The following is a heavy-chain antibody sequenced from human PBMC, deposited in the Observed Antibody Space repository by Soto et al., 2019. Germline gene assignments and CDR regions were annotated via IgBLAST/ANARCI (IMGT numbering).Heavy chain of an antibody. D-gene: IGHD3-10*01. CDR2: TNPSNGGT. J-gene: IGHJ4*02. CDR3: AREVGGWRQYYFDS. Sequence: GASVKVSCKASGYTFTGYYIHWVRQAPGQGLEWMGWTNPSNGGTNYAQKFQGRVTMTRDTSLSIGYMELTTLRSDDTAVFYCAREVGGWRQYYFDSWGLGTLVTVSS. V-gene: IGHV1-2*02. CDR1: GYTFTGYY.